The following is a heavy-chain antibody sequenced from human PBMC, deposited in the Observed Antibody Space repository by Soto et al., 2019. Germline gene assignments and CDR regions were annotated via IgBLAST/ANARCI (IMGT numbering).Heavy chain of an antibody. CDR3: ARDGLRTPPPIMVTTKTGQDYYVV. CDR2: IWYDGSNK. CDR1: GFTFSSNG. V-gene: IGHV3-33*01. Sequence: GGSLRLSCAASGFTFSSNGMHWVRQAPGKGLEWVAVIWYDGSNKYYADSVKGRFTISRDNSKNTLYLQMNSLRAEDTAVYYCARDGLRTPPPIMVTTKTGQDYYVVWAQGPLNTGSS. D-gene: IGHD4-17*01. J-gene: IGHJ1*01.